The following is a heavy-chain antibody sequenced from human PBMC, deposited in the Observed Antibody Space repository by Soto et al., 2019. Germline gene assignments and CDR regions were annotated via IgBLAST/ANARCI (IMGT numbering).Heavy chain of an antibody. V-gene: IGHV4-38-2*01. CDR2: VYHGGNT. D-gene: IGHD2-15*01. CDR3: ARARWYDAFNV. CDR1: GFSISSGNY. Sequence: LSLTCAVSGFSISSGNYWGWIRKHPGKGLEWIGSVYHGGNTYYNPSLKSRVSISIDLSKNQFSLKLTSVTAADTAAYYCARARWYDAFNVWGQGTVVTVSS. J-gene: IGHJ3*01.